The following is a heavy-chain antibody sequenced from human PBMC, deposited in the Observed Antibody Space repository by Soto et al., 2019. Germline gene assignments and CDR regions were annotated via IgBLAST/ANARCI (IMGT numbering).Heavy chain of an antibody. CDR1: ESSIRRRGCH. D-gene: IGHD3-10*01. V-gene: IGHV4-39*01. J-gene: IGHJ4*02. Sequence: DTMSVTCAVSESSIRRRGCHWSLNRQPPGQGLEWIGSLYSGTTYYNPSLKSRVTISADTSKNEFSLRLTSVAAADTAVYYCARRGSGYSFDYWGQGPLVTVSS. CDR3: ARRGSGYSFDY. CDR2: LYSGTT.